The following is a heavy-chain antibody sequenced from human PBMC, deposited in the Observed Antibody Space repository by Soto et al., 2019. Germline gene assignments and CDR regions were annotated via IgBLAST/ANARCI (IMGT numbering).Heavy chain of an antibody. Sequence: PGGSLRLSCAASGFTFSSYGMHWVRQAPGKGLEWVAVIWYDGSNKYYADSVKGRFTISRDNSKNTLYLQMNSLRAEDTAVYYCARDAVPASYYYYGMDVWGQGTTVTVSS. CDR2: IWYDGSNK. V-gene: IGHV3-33*01. D-gene: IGHD2-2*01. CDR1: GFTFSSYG. J-gene: IGHJ6*02. CDR3: ARDAVPASYYYYGMDV.